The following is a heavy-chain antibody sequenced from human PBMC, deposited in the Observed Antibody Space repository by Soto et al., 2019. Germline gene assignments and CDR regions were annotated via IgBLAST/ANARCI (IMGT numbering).Heavy chain of an antibody. CDR2: ISGSGGST. CDR1: GFTFSSYA. CDR3: AKVGVVGNSYYFDY. D-gene: IGHD4-4*01. Sequence: GGSLRLSCAASGFTFSSYAMSWVRQAPGKGLEWVSAISGSGGSTYYADSVKGRFTISRDNSKNTLYLQMNSLRAEDTALYYCAKVGVVGNSYYFDYWGQGTLVTVSS. V-gene: IGHV3-23*01. J-gene: IGHJ4*02.